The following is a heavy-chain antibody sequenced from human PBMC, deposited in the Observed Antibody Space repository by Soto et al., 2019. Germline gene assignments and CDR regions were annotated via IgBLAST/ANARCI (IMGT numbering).Heavy chain of an antibody. D-gene: IGHD1-26*01. CDR2: ISGSGGST. V-gene: IGHV3-23*01. J-gene: IGHJ4*02. Sequence: EVQLLESGGGLVQPGGSLRLSCAASGFTFSRYAMSWVRQAPGKGLEWVSAISGSGGSTYYADSVKGRFTISRDNSKNTLYLQMNTLRAEDTAVYYCAKDQSIGGGVSGYFDYWGQGTLVTVSS. CDR1: GFTFSRYA. CDR3: AKDQSIGGGVSGYFDY.